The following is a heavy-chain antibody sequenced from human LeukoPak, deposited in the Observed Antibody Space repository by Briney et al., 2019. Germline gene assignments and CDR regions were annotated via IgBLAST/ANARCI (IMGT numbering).Heavy chain of an antibody. J-gene: IGHJ4*02. D-gene: IGHD5-18*01. CDR2: ISSSSSYI. V-gene: IGHV3-21*04. CDR3: AKDIPERGYSYGGFDY. CDR1: GFTFSSYS. Sequence: GGSLRLSCAASGFTFSSYSMNWVRQAPGKGLEWVSSISSSSSYIYYADSVKGRFTISRDNAKNSLYLQMNSLRAEDTALYYCAKDIPERGYSYGGFDYWGQGTLVTVSS.